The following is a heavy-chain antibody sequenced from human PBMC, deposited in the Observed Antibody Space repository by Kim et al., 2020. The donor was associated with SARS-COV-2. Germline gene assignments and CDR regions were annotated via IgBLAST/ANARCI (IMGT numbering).Heavy chain of an antibody. V-gene: IGHV4-39*07. J-gene: IGHJ4*02. Sequence: SETLSLTCTVSGGSISSSSYYWGWIRQPPGKGLEWIGSIYYSGSTYYNPSLKSRVTISVDTSKNQFSLKLSSVTAADTAVYYCARVYYDSSGLIDYWGQGTLVTVSS. CDR3: ARVYYDSSGLIDY. CDR2: IYYSGST. CDR1: GGSISSSSYY. D-gene: IGHD3-22*01.